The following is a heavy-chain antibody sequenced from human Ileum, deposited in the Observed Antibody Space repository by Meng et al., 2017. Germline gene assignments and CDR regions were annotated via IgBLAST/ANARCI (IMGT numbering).Heavy chain of an antibody. CDR3: VRGPARETHDFDY. CDR2: IHHSGRT. D-gene: IGHD1-26*01. CDR1: GGSCNDYL. Sequence: GQPNQWGAGLVQPSDTLSRPCAVFGGSCNDYLLSWCRQSPGKGLEWIGQIHHSGRTNYKSSLERRVTISVDTSKSQFSLKLTSVTAADTAMYYCVRGPARETHDFDYWGQGALVTVSS. J-gene: IGHJ4*02. V-gene: IGHV4-34*01.